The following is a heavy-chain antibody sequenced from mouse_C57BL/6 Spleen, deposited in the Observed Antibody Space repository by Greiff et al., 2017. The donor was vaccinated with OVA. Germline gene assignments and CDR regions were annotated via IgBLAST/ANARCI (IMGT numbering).Heavy chain of an antibody. J-gene: IGHJ1*03. CDR2: IHPNSGST. CDR1: GYTFTSYW. Sequence: QVQLQQPGAELVKPGASVKLSCKASGYTFTSYWMHWVKQRPGQGLEWIGMIHPNSGSTNYNEKFKSKATLTVDKSSSTAYMQLSSLTSEDSAVDYCARPAQAWYFDVWGTGTTVTVSS. D-gene: IGHD3-2*02. V-gene: IGHV1-64*01. CDR3: ARPAQAWYFDV.